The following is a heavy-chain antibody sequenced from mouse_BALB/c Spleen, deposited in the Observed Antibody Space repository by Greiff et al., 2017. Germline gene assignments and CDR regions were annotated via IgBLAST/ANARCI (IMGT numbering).Heavy chain of an antibody. J-gene: IGHJ2*01. CDR2: ISSGGSYT. D-gene: IGHD1-1*01. CDR3: ARDFVTTVVAGDD. V-gene: IGHV5-6*01. Sequence: EVKLMESGGDLVKPGGSLKLSCAASGFTFSSYGMSWVRQTPDKRLEWVATISSGGSYTYYPDSVKGRFTISRDNAKNTLYLQMSSLKSEDTAMYYCARDFVTTVVAGDDWGQGTTLTVSS. CDR1: GFTFSSYG.